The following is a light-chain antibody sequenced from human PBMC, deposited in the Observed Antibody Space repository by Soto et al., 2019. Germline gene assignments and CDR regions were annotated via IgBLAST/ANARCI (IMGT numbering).Light chain of an antibody. CDR3: QQYGSPLT. CDR2: DAS. V-gene: IGKV3-11*01. CDR1: QSVSSY. Sequence: EIVLTQSPATLSLSPGERATLSCRASQSVSSYLAWYQQKPGQAPRPLIYDASNRATGIPARFSGSGSGTDFTLTISSLEPEDFAVYYCQQYGSPLTFGGGTKVEI. J-gene: IGKJ4*01.